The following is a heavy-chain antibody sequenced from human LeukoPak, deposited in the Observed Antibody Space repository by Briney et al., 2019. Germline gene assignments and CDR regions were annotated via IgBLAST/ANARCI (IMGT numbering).Heavy chain of an antibody. CDR3: ASPEYLGIVGATDDAFKI. CDR2: IYYSGST. J-gene: IGHJ3*02. D-gene: IGHD1-26*01. CDR1: GGSISSYY. V-gene: IGHV4-59*01. Sequence: PSETLSLTCTVSGGSISSYYWSWIRQPPGKGLEWIGYIYYSGSTNYNPSLKSRVTISVDTSKNQFSLKLSSVTAAATAVYYCASPEYLGIVGATDDAFKIWGQGQWSPSLQ.